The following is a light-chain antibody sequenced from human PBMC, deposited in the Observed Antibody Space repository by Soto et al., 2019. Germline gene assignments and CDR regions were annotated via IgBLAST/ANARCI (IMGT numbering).Light chain of an antibody. J-gene: IGLJ1*01. CDR1: TSNIGSNY. CDR2: RNN. CDR3: ATWDDSLNGFYV. Sequence: QSVLTQPPSVSGTPGQGVTISCSGSTSNIGSNYVYWYQQLRGTAPKLLIYRNNQRPAGVPARFSVSRSGTSAALAISGCRYDDEADYFCATWDDSLNGFYVFGTGTKVTVL. V-gene: IGLV1-47*01.